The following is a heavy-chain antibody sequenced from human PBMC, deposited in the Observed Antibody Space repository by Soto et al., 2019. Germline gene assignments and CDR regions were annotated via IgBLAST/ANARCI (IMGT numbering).Heavy chain of an antibody. CDR1: GGSFSVYY. Sequence: SETLSLTCAVYGGSFSVYYWSWIRHPPGKGLEWIGEINHSGSTNYNPSLKSRVTISVDTSKNQFSLKLSSVTAADTAVYYCARGNRGYFVLLNWFDPWGQGTLVTVSS. CDR2: INHSGST. D-gene: IGHD3-9*01. V-gene: IGHV4-34*01. J-gene: IGHJ5*02. CDR3: ARGNRGYFVLLNWFDP.